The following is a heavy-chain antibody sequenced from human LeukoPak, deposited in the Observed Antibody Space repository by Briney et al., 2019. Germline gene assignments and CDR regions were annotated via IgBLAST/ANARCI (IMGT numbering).Heavy chain of an antibody. D-gene: IGHD3-10*01. V-gene: IGHV4-59*01. Sequence: SETLSLTCTVSGGSISSYYWSWLRQPPGKGLEGIGYIYYSGSTNYNPSLTSRVTISVDTSKNQFSLKLSSVTAADTAVYYCARVHITMVRGVKDNWFDPWGQGTLVTVSS. CDR1: GGSISSYY. J-gene: IGHJ5*02. CDR2: IYYSGST. CDR3: ARVHITMVRGVKDNWFDP.